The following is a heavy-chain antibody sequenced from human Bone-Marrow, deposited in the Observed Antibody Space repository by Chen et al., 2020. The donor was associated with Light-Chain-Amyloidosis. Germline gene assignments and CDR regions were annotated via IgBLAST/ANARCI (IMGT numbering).Heavy chain of an antibody. V-gene: IGHV5-51*01. CDR1: GYTFPNYW. Sequence: EVQLEQSGPEVIKPGESLKISCKASGYTFPNYWIGWVRQMPGKGLEWMGAIYPDDSDARYSPSFEGQVTISADKSITTAYLQWRSLKASDTAMYYCARRRDGYNFDYWGQGTLVTVSS. D-gene: IGHD5-12*01. CDR3: ARRRDGYNFDY. J-gene: IGHJ4*02. CDR2: IYPDDSDA.